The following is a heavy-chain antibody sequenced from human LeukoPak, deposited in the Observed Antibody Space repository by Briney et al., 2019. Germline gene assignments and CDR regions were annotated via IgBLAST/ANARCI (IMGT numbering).Heavy chain of an antibody. CDR1: GGSISSYY. CDR3: ARTTEGGYTYDYFYYYYMDV. D-gene: IGHD5-18*01. CDR2: IYYSGST. V-gene: IGHV4-59*01. J-gene: IGHJ6*03. Sequence: SETLSLTCTVSGGSISSYYWSWIRQPPGKGLEWIGYIYYSGSTNYNPSLKSRVTISVDLSKNQFSLKLSSVTAADTAVYYCARTTEGGYTYDYFYYYYMDVWGKGTTVTISS.